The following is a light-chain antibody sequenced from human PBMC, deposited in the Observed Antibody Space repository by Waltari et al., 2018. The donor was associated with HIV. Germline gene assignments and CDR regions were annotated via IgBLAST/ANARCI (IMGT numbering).Light chain of an antibody. CDR1: QSVLHSSNRNNY. CDR3: QQYFSNPRT. Sequence: DIVMTQSPDSLVLSLGERATINCKSSQSVLHSSNRNNYLAWYQQKPGQPPKLLIYWASSRGSGVPDRFSGSGSGTDFTLTISSLQAEDVAVYYCQQYFSNPRTFGQGTKVEIK. J-gene: IGKJ1*01. CDR2: WAS. V-gene: IGKV4-1*01.